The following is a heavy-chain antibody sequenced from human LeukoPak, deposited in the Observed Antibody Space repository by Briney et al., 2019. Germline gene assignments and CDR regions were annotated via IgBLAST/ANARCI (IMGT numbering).Heavy chain of an antibody. CDR2: ISWNSGSI. Sequence: PGGSLRLSCAASGFTSDDYAMHWVRQAPGKGLEWVSGISWNSGSIAYADSVKGRFTISRDNAKNSLYLQMNSLRAEDTALYYCAKGVRITMVRGAFDIWGQGTMVTVSS. J-gene: IGHJ3*02. V-gene: IGHV3-9*02. D-gene: IGHD3-10*01. CDR3: AKGVRITMVRGAFDI. CDR1: GFTSDDYA.